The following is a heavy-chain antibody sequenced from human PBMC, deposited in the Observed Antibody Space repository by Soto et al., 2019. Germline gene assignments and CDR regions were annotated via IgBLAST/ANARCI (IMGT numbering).Heavy chain of an antibody. D-gene: IGHD4-17*01. J-gene: IGHJ6*02. Sequence: XESLKISCKSSGYIFTNHWIGLVLQMPGKGLEWMGIIYPGDSDTRYSPAFQGQVTISADKSISTGYLQWSSLKASDTAMYYCASRRVSDVSIRYGPYDMDVWGQGTKVTV. CDR1: GYIFTNHW. V-gene: IGHV5-51*01. CDR2: IYPGDSDT. CDR3: ASRRVSDVSIRYGPYDMDV.